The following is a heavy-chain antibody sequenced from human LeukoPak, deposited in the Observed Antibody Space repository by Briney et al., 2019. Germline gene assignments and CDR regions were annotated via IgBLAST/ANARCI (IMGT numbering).Heavy chain of an antibody. D-gene: IGHD3-22*01. CDR2: ISWNSGSI. Sequence: GGSLRLSCAASGFTFDDYAMHWVRQAPGKGLEWVSGISWNSGSIGYADSVKGRFTISRDNAKNSLYLQMNSLRAEDTAVYYCAGRNYYDSSGSDAFDIWGQETMVTVSS. CDR3: AGRNYYDSSGSDAFDI. V-gene: IGHV3-9*01. J-gene: IGHJ3*02. CDR1: GFTFDDYA.